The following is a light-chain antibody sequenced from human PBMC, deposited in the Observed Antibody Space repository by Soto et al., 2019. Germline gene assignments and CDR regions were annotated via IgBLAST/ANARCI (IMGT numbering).Light chain of an antibody. CDR2: DVS. V-gene: IGLV2-14*01. Sequence: QSALTQPASVSGAPGQSITISCTGTSSDVGGYNYVSWYQQHPGKAPKRMIYDVSNRPSGVSNRFSGSKSGNTASLTISGVQAEDEADYYCSSYTSSSTWVFGGGTKRTVL. CDR1: SSDVGGYNY. CDR3: SSYTSSSTWV. J-gene: IGLJ3*02.